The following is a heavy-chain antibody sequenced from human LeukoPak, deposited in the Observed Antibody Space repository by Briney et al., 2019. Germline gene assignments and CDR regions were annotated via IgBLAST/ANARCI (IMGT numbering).Heavy chain of an antibody. J-gene: IGHJ4*02. CDR3: ARGIIAAAHFDY. V-gene: IGHV3-7*01. CDR2: IKQDGGEA. CDR1: GFPFSSFW. Sequence: GESLRLSCAASGFPFSSFWMSWVRQAPGKGLAWVANIKQDGGEAYLVDSVKGRFTISRDNAKSSLFLQMNSLRAEDTAVYYCARGIIAAAHFDYWGQGTLVTVSS. D-gene: IGHD6-13*01.